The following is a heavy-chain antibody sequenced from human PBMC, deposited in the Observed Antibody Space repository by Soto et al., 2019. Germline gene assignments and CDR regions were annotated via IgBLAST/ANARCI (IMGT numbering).Heavy chain of an antibody. CDR1: GGTFSSYA. CDR3: ARDRYYGSGSYYNWFDP. CDR2: IIPIFGTA. Sequence: QVQLVQSGAEVKKPGSSVKVSCKASGGTFSSYAISWVRQAPGQGLEWMGGIIPIFGTANYAQKFQGRVTITADESTSTAYMELSSLRSEDTAVYYCARDRYYGSGSYYNWFDPWGQGTLVTVSS. V-gene: IGHV1-69*01. D-gene: IGHD3-10*01. J-gene: IGHJ5*02.